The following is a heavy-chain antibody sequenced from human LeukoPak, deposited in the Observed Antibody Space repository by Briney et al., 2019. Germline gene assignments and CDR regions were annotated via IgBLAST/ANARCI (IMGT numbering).Heavy chain of an antibody. D-gene: IGHD5-18*01. J-gene: IGHJ4*02. Sequence: AAVEFRWKASGYTFRSYGISWVRQATGQGLEWMGWMNPNSGNTGYAQKFQGRVTITRNTSISTAYMELSSLRSEDTAVYYCARGYSYGYAPYWGQGTLVTVSS. CDR1: GYTFRSYG. CDR3: ARGYSYGYAPY. CDR2: MNPNSGNT. V-gene: IGHV1-8*03.